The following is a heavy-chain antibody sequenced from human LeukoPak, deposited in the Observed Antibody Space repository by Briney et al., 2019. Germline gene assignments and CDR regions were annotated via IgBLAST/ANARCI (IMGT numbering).Heavy chain of an antibody. CDR3: AKALRSTTVTTGADFDY. J-gene: IGHJ4*02. V-gene: IGHV3-23*01. D-gene: IGHD4-17*01. CDR2: ISGSGGST. Sequence: GGSLTLSCAASGFTFSSYAMSWVRQAPGKGLEWVSAISGSGGSTYYADSVKGRFTISRDNSKNTLYLQMNSLRAEDTAVYYCAKALRSTTVTTGADFDYWGQGTLVTVSS. CDR1: GFTFSSYA.